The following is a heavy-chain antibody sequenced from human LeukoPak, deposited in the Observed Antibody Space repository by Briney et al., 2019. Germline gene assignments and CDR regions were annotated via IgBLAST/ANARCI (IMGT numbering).Heavy chain of an antibody. CDR3: ARDTSGYRRGSFDY. Sequence: SETLSLTCTVSGGSINSYYWSWIRQPPGKGLEWIGYIYYSGSTNYNPSLKSRVTISLDTSNNQFALKLSSVTAADTAVYYCARDTSGYRRGSFDYWGQGTLVTVSS. J-gene: IGHJ4*02. D-gene: IGHD3-22*01. CDR1: GGSINSYY. V-gene: IGHV4-59*01. CDR2: IYYSGST.